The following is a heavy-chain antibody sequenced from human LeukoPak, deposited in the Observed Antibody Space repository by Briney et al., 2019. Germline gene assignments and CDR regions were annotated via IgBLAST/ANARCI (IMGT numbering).Heavy chain of an antibody. V-gene: IGHV3-7*01. J-gene: IGHJ4*02. Sequence: PGGSLRLSCAASGFTFSSYWMSWVRQAPGKGLEWVANIKQDGSEKYYVDSVKGRFIISRDNAKNSLYLQMNSLRAEDTAVYYCARRSGWYDPFTLDYWGQGTLVTVSS. CDR3: ARRSGWYDPFTLDY. D-gene: IGHD6-19*01. CDR1: GFTFSSYW. CDR2: IKQDGSEK.